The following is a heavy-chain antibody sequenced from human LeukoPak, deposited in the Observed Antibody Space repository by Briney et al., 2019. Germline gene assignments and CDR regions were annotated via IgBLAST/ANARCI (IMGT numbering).Heavy chain of an antibody. J-gene: IGHJ4*02. D-gene: IGHD6-13*01. CDR3: ARTLNSSSWYASLGY. V-gene: IGHV3-33*01. Sequence: PGGSLRLSCAASGFTFSSYGMHWVRQAPGKGLEWVAVIWYDGSNKYYADSVKGRFTIPRDNSKNTLYLQMNSLRAEDTAVYYCARTLNSSSWYASLGYWGQGTLVTVSS. CDR1: GFTFSSYG. CDR2: IWYDGSNK.